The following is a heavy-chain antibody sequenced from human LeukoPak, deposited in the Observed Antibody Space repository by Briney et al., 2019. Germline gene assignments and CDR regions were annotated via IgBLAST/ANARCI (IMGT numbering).Heavy chain of an antibody. CDR3: ATGYSSTWYYFDY. Sequence: PSETLSLTCTVSGGSISNYYWSWIRQPPGKGLEWMGYIHYSGSTDYKPSLKSRVTISVDMSKSQFSLKLSSLTAADTAVYFCATGYSSTWYYFDYWGQGTLVTVSS. J-gene: IGHJ4*02. CDR1: GGSISNYY. V-gene: IGHV4-59*08. CDR2: IHYSGST. D-gene: IGHD6-13*01.